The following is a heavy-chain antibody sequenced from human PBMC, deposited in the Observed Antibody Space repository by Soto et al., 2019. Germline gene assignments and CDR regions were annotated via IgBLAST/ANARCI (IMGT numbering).Heavy chain of an antibody. D-gene: IGHD3-10*01. J-gene: IGHJ6*02. CDR3: ARGYYYGSGSYFGLMDV. Sequence: GGSLRLSCAASGFTFSSYDMHWVRQATGKGLEWVSAIGTAGDTYYPGSVKGRFTISRENAKNSLYLQMNSLRAEDTAVYYCARGYYYGSGSYFGLMDVWGQGTTVTVSS. CDR2: IGTAGDT. CDR1: GFTFSSYD. V-gene: IGHV3-13*01.